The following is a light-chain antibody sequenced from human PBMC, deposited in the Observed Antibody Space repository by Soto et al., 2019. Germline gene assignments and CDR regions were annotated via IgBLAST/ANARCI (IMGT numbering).Light chain of an antibody. V-gene: IGKV4-1*01. CDR3: QQYHSDPIT. Sequence: DIVMTQSPDSLAVSLGERGTINCKSSQSVLYSSNNKNYLAWFQQKPGQPPKLLFYWASTRESGVPDRFSGSGSATDFTLTISSLQAEDVAVYYCQQYHSDPITFGQGTRLEI. CDR1: QSVLYSSNNKNY. CDR2: WAS. J-gene: IGKJ5*01.